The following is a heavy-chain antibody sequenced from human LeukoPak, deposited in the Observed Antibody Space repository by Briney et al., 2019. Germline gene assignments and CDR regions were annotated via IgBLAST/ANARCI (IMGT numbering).Heavy chain of an antibody. CDR3: ARDWAWEQVWFQH. J-gene: IGHJ1*01. V-gene: IGHV1-2*02. D-gene: IGHD1-26*01. CDR1: GYTFTGSY. CDR2: INPNNGGT. Sequence: ASVKVSCKASGYTFTGSYMHWVRQAPGQGLEWMGWINPNNGGTNYAQKFQGRVTMTRDTSISTAYMGLSRVRTDDPAVYYCARDWAWEQVWFQHWGQGTQVIVSS.